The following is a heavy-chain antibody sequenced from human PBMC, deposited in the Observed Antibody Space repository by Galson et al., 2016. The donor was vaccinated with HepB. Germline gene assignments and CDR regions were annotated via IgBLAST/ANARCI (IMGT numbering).Heavy chain of an antibody. Sequence: TLSLTCTVSGGSIGSGAYYWAWIRQHPGQGLECIGYIHYTGGTYSNPSLKSRVTISLDTSKNQFSLNLTSVTAADTAVYYCARGYYDTTGHYYGRAFDIWGQGTTVPVSS. D-gene: IGHD3-22*01. CDR3: ARGYYDTTGHYYGRAFDI. CDR1: GGSIGSGAYY. J-gene: IGHJ3*02. CDR2: IHYTGGT. V-gene: IGHV4-31*03.